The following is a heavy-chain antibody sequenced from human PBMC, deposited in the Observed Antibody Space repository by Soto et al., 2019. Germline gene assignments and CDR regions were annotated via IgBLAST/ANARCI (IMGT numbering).Heavy chain of an antibody. J-gene: IGHJ4*02. CDR3: ARDKITGLLDD. D-gene: IGHD2-8*02. V-gene: IGHV4-34*01. CDR1: GGSFIGYY. Sequence: SETLSLTCAVYGGSFIGYYWTWILQPPGTGLEWIGEINHSGSTNYNPSLKSRVTISVDTSKNQFSLKLTSVTAADTAVYYCARDKITGLLDDWGQLTLVSVSS. CDR2: INHSGST.